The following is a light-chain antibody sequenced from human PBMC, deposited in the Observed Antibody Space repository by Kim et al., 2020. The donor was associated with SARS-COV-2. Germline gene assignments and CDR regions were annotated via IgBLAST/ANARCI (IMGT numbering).Light chain of an antibody. CDR3: NSRDSSDNHQV. Sequence: ALGQTVRITCQGDSLRNYYASWYQQRPGQAPVLVIYGKYNRPSGIPDRFSGSSSVNTASLTITGAQAEDEADYYCNSRDSSDNHQVFGTGTNVTVL. CDR1: SLRNYY. J-gene: IGLJ1*01. CDR2: GKY. V-gene: IGLV3-19*01.